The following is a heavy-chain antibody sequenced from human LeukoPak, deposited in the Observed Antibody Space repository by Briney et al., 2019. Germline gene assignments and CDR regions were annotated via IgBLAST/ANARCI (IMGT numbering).Heavy chain of an antibody. D-gene: IGHD2-2*03. CDR3: AREGGFCASSTCEPFDI. CDR1: GYSFISYG. J-gene: IGHJ4*02. Sequence: ASVKVSCKASGYSFISYGISWVRQAPGQRLEWMGWISTYIGNTNYAQKVQGRVTMTTDTSTTTAYMEVRSLRSDDTAVYYCAREGGFCASSTCEPFDIWGQGTLITVSS. CDR2: ISTYIGNT. V-gene: IGHV1-18*01.